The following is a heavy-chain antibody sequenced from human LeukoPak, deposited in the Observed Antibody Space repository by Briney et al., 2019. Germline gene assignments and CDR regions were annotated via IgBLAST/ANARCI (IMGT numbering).Heavy chain of an antibody. CDR2: IYDSGST. J-gene: IGHJ4*02. CDR1: GGSIRSSYYY. D-gene: IGHD3-22*01. CDR3: AGQKGAYYYDSSGPL. V-gene: IGHV4-39*07. Sequence: SETLSLTCTVSGGSIRSSYYYWGWIRQPPGKGLEWIGSIYDSGSTNYNPSLKSRVTISVDTSKNQFSLKLSSVTAADTAVYYCAGQKGAYYYDSSGPLWGQGTLVTVSS.